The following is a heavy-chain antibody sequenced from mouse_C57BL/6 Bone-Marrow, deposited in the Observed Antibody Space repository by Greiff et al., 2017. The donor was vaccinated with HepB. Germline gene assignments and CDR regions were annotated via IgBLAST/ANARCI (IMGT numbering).Heavy chain of an antibody. Sequence: QVTLKESGPGILQPSQTLSLACTFSGISLSTSGMGLSWLRKPSGKALEWLASIWNNDNYYNPSLKSRLTISKETSNYQVFLKLTSVDTADSATYYGAWSGDLLWYPHYYAMDYWGQGTSVTVSS. CDR1: ISLSTSGMGL. D-gene: IGHD2-1*01. J-gene: IGHJ4*01. V-gene: IGHV8-2*01. CDR2: WNNDNY. CDR3: WSGDLLWYPHYYAMDY.